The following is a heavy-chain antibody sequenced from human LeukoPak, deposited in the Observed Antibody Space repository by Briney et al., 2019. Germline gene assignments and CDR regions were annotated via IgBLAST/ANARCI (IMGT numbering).Heavy chain of an antibody. J-gene: IGHJ4*02. D-gene: IGHD5-12*01. Sequence: SQTLSLTCTVSGGSISSGSYYWSWIRQPAGKGLEWIERIYTSGSTNYNPSLKSRVTISVDTSKTQFSLKLSSVTAADTAVYYCARTKTQRGYSGYDSDYWGQGTLVTVSS. V-gene: IGHV4-61*02. CDR2: IYTSGST. CDR3: ARTKTQRGYSGYDSDY. CDR1: GGSISSGSYY.